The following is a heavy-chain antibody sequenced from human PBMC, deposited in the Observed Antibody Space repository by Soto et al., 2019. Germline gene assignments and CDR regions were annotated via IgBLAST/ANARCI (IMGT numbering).Heavy chain of an antibody. CDR1: GGTFSSYA. D-gene: IGHD3-10*01. CDR3: ARGGSGSYYNSDYFDY. V-gene: IGHV1-69*13. Sequence: SVKVSCKASGGTFSSYAISWVRQAPGQGLEWMGGIIPIFGTANYAQKFQGRVTITADESTSTAYMELSSLRSEDTAVYYCARGGSGSYYNSDYFDYWGQGTLVTVSS. CDR2: IIPIFGTA. J-gene: IGHJ4*02.